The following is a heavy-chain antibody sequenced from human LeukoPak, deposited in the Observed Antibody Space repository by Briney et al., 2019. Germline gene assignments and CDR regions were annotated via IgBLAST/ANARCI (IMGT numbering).Heavy chain of an antibody. CDR3: ARDGEYYYDSSGYYVDY. J-gene: IGHJ4*02. D-gene: IGHD3-22*01. V-gene: IGHV3-66*01. CDR2: IYSGGST. Sequence: GGSLRLSCAASGFTVSSNYMSWVRQAPGKGLEWVSVIYSGGSTYYADSVKGRFTISRDNSKNMLYLQMNSLRAEDTAVYYCARDGEYYYDSSGYYVDYWGQGTLVTVSS. CDR1: GFTVSSNY.